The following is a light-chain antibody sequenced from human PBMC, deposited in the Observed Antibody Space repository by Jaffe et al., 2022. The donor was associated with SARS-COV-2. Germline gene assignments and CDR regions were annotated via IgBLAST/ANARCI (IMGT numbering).Light chain of an antibody. V-gene: IGKV4-1*01. CDR1: QTILYSVNNLNY. Sequence: DIVMTQSPDSLAVSLGERATINCKSSQTILYSVNNLNYLAWYQQKPGQPPKLLIYWASTRESGVPDRFSGSGSGTDFTLTISSLQAEDVAVYYCQQYYGAPPYTFGQGTKLEIK. J-gene: IGKJ2*01. CDR2: WAS. CDR3: QQYYGAPPYT.